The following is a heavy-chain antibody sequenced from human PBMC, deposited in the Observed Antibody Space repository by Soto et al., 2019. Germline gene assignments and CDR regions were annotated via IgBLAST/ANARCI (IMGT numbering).Heavy chain of an antibody. CDR1: GFTFSAYW. V-gene: IGHV3-74*01. J-gene: IGHJ4*02. CDR3: TRGHRVSSTGTGDH. D-gene: IGHD1-1*01. CDR2: ISDDGSTT. Sequence: PGGSLRLSCEVSGFTFSAYWMHWVRQVPGRGLIWVSRISDDGSTTTYADSVKGRFTISRDNAKNTLYLQMNSLRADDTGLYYCTRGHRVSSTGTGDHWGQGTLVTVSS.